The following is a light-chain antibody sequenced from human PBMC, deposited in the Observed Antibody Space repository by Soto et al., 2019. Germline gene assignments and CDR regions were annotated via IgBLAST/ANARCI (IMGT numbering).Light chain of an antibody. CDR3: SSYAGGAL. CDR2: EDT. CDR1: SSDVTNYNL. V-gene: IGLV2-23*01. Sequence: QSALAQPASVSGSPGQSITISCTATSSDVTNYNLVSWYQQRPGEAPGLIIYEDTKRPSGVSHRFSGSRSDNTASLTISGLQTEDEGDYYSSSYAGGALFGGGTKLTVL. J-gene: IGLJ3*02.